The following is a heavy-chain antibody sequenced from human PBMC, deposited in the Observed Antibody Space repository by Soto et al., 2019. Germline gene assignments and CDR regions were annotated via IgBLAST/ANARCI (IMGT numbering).Heavy chain of an antibody. D-gene: IGHD2-15*01. CDR1: GFTASSTY. J-gene: IGHJ6*02. V-gene: IGHV3-53*01. CDR2: IESGGST. CDR3: AKDLGPLRLLNYYFYGLDV. Sequence: VGSLRLSCNASGFTASSTYMSWVRQAPGMGLEWVAVIESGGSTHYADSVKGRFTISRDIPKNMIYLQLHTLRAEGTAVYYCAKDLGPLRLLNYYFYGLDVWGQGTTVTVSS.